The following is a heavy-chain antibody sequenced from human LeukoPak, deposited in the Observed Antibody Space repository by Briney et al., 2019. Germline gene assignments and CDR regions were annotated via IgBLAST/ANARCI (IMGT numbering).Heavy chain of an antibody. D-gene: IGHD3-22*01. V-gene: IGHV4-59*01. CDR2: IYYSGST. Sequence: PSETLSLTCTVSGGSISSYYWSWLRQPPGKGMEWIGYIYYSGSTNYNPSLKSRVTISVDTSKNQFSLKLSSVTAADTTVYYCASSGYYVYAFDIWGQGTMVTVSS. J-gene: IGHJ3*02. CDR3: ASSGYYVYAFDI. CDR1: GGSISSYY.